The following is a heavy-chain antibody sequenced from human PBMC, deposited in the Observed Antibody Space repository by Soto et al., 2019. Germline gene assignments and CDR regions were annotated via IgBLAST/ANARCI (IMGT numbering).Heavy chain of an antibody. J-gene: IGHJ4*02. D-gene: IGHD6-13*01. V-gene: IGHV1-3*01. Sequence: QVQLVQSGAEVKKPGASVKVSCKASGYTFTTYATHWVRQAPGQRLEWMGWINAANGNTKYSQKFQGRVTMTRDTSASTAYMELSSLRSEDTAVYYCARAPSWYIFDYWGQGTLVTVSS. CDR1: GYTFTTYA. CDR3: ARAPSWYIFDY. CDR2: INAANGNT.